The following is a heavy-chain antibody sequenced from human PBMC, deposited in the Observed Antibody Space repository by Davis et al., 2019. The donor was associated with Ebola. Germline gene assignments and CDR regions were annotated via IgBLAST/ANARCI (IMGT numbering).Heavy chain of an antibody. J-gene: IGHJ6*02. CDR2: INHSGST. CDR1: GGSISSYY. V-gene: IGHV4-34*01. Sequence: SDTLSLTCTVPGGSISSYYWSWIRQPPGKGLEWIGEINHSGSTNYNPSLKSRVTISVDTSKNQFSLKLSSVTAADTAVYYCARGRYSSGWGYYYGMDVWGQGTTVTVSS. D-gene: IGHD6-19*01. CDR3: ARGRYSSGWGYYYGMDV.